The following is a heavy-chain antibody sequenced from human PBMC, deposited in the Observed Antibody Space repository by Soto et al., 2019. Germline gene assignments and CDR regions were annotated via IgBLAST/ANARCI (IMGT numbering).Heavy chain of an antibody. D-gene: IGHD2-21*02. Sequence: QVQLQESGPGLVKPSQTLSLTCTVSGGSISSGDYYWNWIRQPPGKGLEWIGYIYYSGSTYYNPSLKSQVTISVDTSKNQFSLKLSSVTAADTAVYYCARAMVVTQNWFDPWGQGTLVTVSS. CDR2: IYYSGST. CDR3: ARAMVVTQNWFDP. V-gene: IGHV4-30-4*01. CDR1: GGSISSGDYY. J-gene: IGHJ5*02.